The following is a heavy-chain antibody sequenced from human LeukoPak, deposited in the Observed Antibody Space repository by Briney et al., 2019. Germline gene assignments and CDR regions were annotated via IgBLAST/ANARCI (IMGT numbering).Heavy chain of an antibody. J-gene: IGHJ4*02. CDR2: IYYSGST. V-gene: IGHV4-59*01. Sequence: SETLSLPCPVSGGSISGYYWSWIRQPPGKGLEWIGYIYYSGSTNYNPSLKSRVTISVDTSKNQFSLKLSSVTAADTAVYYCARERDSSGYYDYWGQGTLVTVSS. CDR1: GGSISGYY. CDR3: ARERDSSGYYDY. D-gene: IGHD3-22*01.